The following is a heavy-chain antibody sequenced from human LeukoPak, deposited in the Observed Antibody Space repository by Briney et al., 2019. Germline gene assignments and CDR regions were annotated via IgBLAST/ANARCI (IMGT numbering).Heavy chain of an antibody. CDR2: IIPIFGTA. J-gene: IGHJ4*02. Sequence: SVKVSCKASGGTFSSYAISWVRQAPGQGLEWMGGIIPIFGTANYAQKFQGRVTITADESASTAYMELSSLRSEDTAVYYCARASQYYDFWSGYSPFDYWGQGTLVTVSS. D-gene: IGHD3-3*01. CDR1: GGTFSSYA. CDR3: ARASQYYDFWSGYSPFDY. V-gene: IGHV1-69*01.